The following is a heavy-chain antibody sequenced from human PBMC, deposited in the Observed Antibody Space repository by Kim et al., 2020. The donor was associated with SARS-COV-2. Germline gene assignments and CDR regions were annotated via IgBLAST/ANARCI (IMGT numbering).Heavy chain of an antibody. D-gene: IGHD3-10*01. J-gene: IGHJ4*01. CDR3: ARGTGSSFDY. CDR1: GFTFSSYW. V-gene: IGHV3-74*01. CDR2: IYFDGSGT. Sequence: GGSLRLSCAAAGFTFSSYWMHWVRQAPGKGLVWVSRIYFDGSGTSYADSVKGRFTISRDNAKNTLFLQMNSLRAEDSAVYYCARGTGSSFDYWGQGTLVTVSS.